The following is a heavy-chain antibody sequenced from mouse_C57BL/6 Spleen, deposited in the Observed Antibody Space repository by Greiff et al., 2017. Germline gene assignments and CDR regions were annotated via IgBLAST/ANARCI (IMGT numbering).Heavy chain of an antibody. V-gene: IGHV1-15*01. CDR3: TSGDYYGSSPFAY. CDR2: IDPETGGT. D-gene: IGHD1-1*01. Sequence: VQLQQSGAELVRPGASVTLSCKASGYTFTDYEMHWVKQTPVHGLEWIGAIDPETGGTAYNQKFKGKAILTADNSSSTAYMELRSLTSEDSAGYYCTSGDYYGSSPFAYWGQGTLVTVSA. CDR1: GYTFTDYE. J-gene: IGHJ3*01.